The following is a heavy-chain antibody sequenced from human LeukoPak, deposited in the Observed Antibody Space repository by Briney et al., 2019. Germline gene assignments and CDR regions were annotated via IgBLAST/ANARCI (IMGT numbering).Heavy chain of an antibody. V-gene: IGHV3-7*01. CDR3: ARGLATSAAY. D-gene: IGHD2-2*01. J-gene: IGHJ4*02. CDR1: GFTFSTYW. Sequence: GGSLRPSCAASGFTFSTYWMSWVRQAPGKGLEWVANIRKDGTQKFYVDSVKGRFTISRDNAKNSVYLQVNSLRAEDTAVYYCARGLATSAAYWGQGTLVTVSS. CDR2: IRKDGTQK.